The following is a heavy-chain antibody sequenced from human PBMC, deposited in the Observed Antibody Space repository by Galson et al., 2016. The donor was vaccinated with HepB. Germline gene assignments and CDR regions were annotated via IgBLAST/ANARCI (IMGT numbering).Heavy chain of an antibody. CDR3: ARGDSSYSGMDV. CDR1: GFTFSSHD. V-gene: IGHV3-13*01. CDR2: IGTTGDT. J-gene: IGHJ6*02. D-gene: IGHD6-6*01. Sequence: SLRLSCAASGFTFSSHDVHWVRQATGKGLEWVSGIGTTGDTYYPDAVKGRFAISRENAKKSLFLQMNSLRAGDTAVYYCARGDSSYSGMDVWGQGTAVTVSS.